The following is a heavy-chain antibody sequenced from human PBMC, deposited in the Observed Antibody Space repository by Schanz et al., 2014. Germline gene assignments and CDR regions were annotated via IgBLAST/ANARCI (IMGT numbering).Heavy chain of an antibody. V-gene: IGHV3-11*06. J-gene: IGHJ4*02. CDR2: ISDSGTYT. D-gene: IGHD3-10*01. Sequence: VHLVESGGGLVQPGGSLRLSCAASGFVFGDYYMTWIRQAPGKGLEWLSYISDSGTYTNYADSVKGRFTISRDNAKNSLYLQMNSLRAEDTAVYHCVSSGSYSSYASWGQGTLVTVSS. CDR3: VSSGSYSSYAS. CDR1: GFVFGDYY.